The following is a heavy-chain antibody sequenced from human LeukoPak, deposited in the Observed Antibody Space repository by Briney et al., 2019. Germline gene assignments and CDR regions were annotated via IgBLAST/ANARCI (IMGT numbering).Heavy chain of an antibody. J-gene: IGHJ4*02. V-gene: IGHV4-34*01. Sequence: SETLSLTCTVSGGSISSYYWTWIRQPPGKGLEWIGEINHSGSTTYHPSLKSRATISVATSKNQFSLKLSSVTAADTAVYYCARPDSLTYYFDYWGQGTLVTVSS. D-gene: IGHD3-16*01. CDR3: ARPDSLTYYFDY. CDR2: INHSGST. CDR1: GGSISSYY.